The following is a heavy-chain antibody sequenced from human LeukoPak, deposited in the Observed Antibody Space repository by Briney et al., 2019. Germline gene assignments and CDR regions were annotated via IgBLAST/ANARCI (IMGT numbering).Heavy chain of an antibody. CDR3: ARGPRGRGRDFDY. CDR2: ISTMSNYI. Sequence: GGSLRLSCAASGFDFSTYAINWVRQAPGKGLEWVSSISTMSNYIFYGDSVKGRFTISRDNAKNSVYLQMNSLRAEDTAVYHCARGPRGRGRDFDYWGQGTLVTVSS. D-gene: IGHD3-16*01. CDR1: GFDFSTYA. V-gene: IGHV3-21*01. J-gene: IGHJ4*02.